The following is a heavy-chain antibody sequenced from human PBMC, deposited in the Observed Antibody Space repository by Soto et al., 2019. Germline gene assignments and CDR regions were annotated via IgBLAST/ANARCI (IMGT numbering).Heavy chain of an antibody. CDR1: GASVSSVGYY. V-gene: IGHV4-39*01. D-gene: IGHD1-1*01. Sequence: QVQLQESGPGLVKPSETLSLTCAVSGASVSSVGYYWDWIRQPPGKGLEWIGSIYYTGSTYYSPSLKSRVTISIDTSTNQLSLTLSSVTAADTALFYCARRKGYNWNGENYFDYWGQGMLVSVSS. CDR2: IYYTGST. CDR3: ARRKGYNWNGENYFDY. J-gene: IGHJ4*02.